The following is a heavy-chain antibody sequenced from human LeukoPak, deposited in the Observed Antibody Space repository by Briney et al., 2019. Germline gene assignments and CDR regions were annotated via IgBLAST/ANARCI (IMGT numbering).Heavy chain of an antibody. CDR1: GYTFIDYY. D-gene: IGHD6-19*01. CDR2: INVKSGAT. Sequence: ASVKVSCKASGYTFIDYYFNWVRQAPGQGPEWMGRINVKSGATDYAQKFQGRVTVTRDTSISTAYMELSSLRSDDTAVYYCARVGRESSTGWLDYWGQGTLVTVSS. CDR3: ARVGRESSTGWLDY. V-gene: IGHV1-2*06. J-gene: IGHJ4*02.